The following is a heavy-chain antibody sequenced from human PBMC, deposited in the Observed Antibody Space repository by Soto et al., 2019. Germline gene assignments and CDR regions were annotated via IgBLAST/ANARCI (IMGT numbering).Heavy chain of an antibody. Sequence: PSETLSLTCTVSGGSISSGDYYWSWIRQPPGKGLEWIGYIYYSGSTYYNPSLKSRVTISVDTSKNQFSLKLSSVTAADTAVYYCASLIAAAGADEGFIDYWGQGTLVTSPQ. CDR3: ASLIAAAGADEGFIDY. CDR2: IYYSGST. V-gene: IGHV4-30-4*01. D-gene: IGHD6-13*01. CDR1: GGSISSGDYY. J-gene: IGHJ4*02.